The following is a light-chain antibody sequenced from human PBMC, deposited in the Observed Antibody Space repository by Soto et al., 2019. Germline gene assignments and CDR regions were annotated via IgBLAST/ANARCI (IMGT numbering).Light chain of an antibody. CDR3: QQSYSTPRT. J-gene: IGKJ4*01. V-gene: IGKV1-39*01. Sequence: DIQMTQSPSSLSASVGDRVTITCRASQSISSYLNWYQQKPGKAPKLLIYAASSLQSGVPSRFSGSGSGTDFTLTISSLQPEDFATYCGQQSYSTPRTFGGGTKVDIK. CDR2: AAS. CDR1: QSISSY.